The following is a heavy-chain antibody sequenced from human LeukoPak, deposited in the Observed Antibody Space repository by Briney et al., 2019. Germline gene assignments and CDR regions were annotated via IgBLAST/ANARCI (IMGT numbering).Heavy chain of an antibody. CDR2: ISSGGSIT. V-gene: IGHV3-48*01. D-gene: IGHD3-10*01. J-gene: IGHJ3*02. Sequence: GGSLRLSCVASGFTLSSHNINWVRQAPGKGLEWVSHISSGGSITYYGDSVKGRITISRDNVKNSVSLYMNSLRAEDSAVYYCARPGITAFDIWGQGTMVTVSS. CDR1: GFTLSSHN. CDR3: ARPGITAFDI.